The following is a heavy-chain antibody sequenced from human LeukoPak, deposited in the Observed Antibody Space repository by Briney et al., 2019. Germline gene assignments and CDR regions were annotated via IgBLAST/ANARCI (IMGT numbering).Heavy chain of an antibody. J-gene: IGHJ4*02. CDR2: INHSGST. CDR1: GGSFSGYY. CDR3: ARSSGWYRGYFDY. V-gene: IGHV4-34*01. D-gene: IGHD6-19*01. Sequence: SETLSLTCAVYGGSFSGYYWSWIRQPPGKGLEWIGEINHSGSTNYNPSLKSRVTISVDTSKNQFSLKLSSVTAADTAVYYCARSSGWYRGYFDYWGQGTLVPVSS.